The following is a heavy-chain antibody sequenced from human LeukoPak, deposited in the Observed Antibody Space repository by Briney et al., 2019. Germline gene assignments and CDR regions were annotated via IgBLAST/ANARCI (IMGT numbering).Heavy chain of an antibody. V-gene: IGHV4-4*07. J-gene: IGHJ4*02. Sequence: SSETLSLTCTVSGGSISSYYWSWIRQPAGKGLEWIGRIYTSGSTNYNPSLKSRVTMSVDTSKNQFSLKLSSVTAADTAVYYCAREPGIAAAGPLDYWGQGTLVTVSS. CDR2: IYTSGST. D-gene: IGHD6-13*01. CDR3: AREPGIAAAGPLDY. CDR1: GGSISSYY.